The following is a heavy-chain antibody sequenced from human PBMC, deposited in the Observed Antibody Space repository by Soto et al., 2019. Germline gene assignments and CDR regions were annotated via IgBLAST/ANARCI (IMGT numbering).Heavy chain of an antibody. CDR3: EKANDWYYFGN. J-gene: IGHJ4*02. CDR1: GFSFSTYA. V-gene: IGHV3-23*01. D-gene: IGHD1-1*01. Sequence: EVQLLESGGGLVQPGESLRLSCAASGFSFSTYAMYWVRQPPGKGPEWVSAISGIDGSTYYADSVKGRFTISRDDSKNTLYLQMNSLRAVDTAVYYCEKANDWYYFGNWGQGTLVTVSS. CDR2: ISGIDGST.